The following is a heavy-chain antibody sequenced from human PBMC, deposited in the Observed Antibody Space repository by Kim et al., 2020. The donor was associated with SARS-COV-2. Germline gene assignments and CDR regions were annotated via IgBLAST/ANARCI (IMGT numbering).Heavy chain of an antibody. CDR1: GGTFSSYA. CDR2: IIPIFGTA. CDR3: ARSPRQYDYGDYQDPPWFDP. V-gene: IGHV1-69*13. J-gene: IGHJ5*02. D-gene: IGHD4-17*01. Sequence: SVKVSCKASGGTFSSYAISWVRQAPGQGLEWMGGIIPIFGTANYAQKFQGRVTITADESTSTAYMELSSLRSEDTAVYYCARSPRQYDYGDYQDPPWFDPWGQGTLVTVSS.